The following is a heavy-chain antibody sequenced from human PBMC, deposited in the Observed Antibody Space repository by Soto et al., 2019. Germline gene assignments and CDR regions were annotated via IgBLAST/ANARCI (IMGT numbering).Heavy chain of an antibody. CDR1: GDSISRYY. D-gene: IGHD3-10*01. CDR3: ARDQGGEFLKGSGMDV. J-gene: IGHJ6*02. CDR2: IYYSGET. Sequence: QVQLQESGPGLVKPSETLSLTCTVSGDSISRYYWSWIRLSPGKGLEWIGYIYYSGETNYNPSVKSRVTISVVRTKNQFSLKLSSVTAADTAVYYCARDQGGEFLKGSGMDVWGQGTTVTVSS. V-gene: IGHV4-59*01.